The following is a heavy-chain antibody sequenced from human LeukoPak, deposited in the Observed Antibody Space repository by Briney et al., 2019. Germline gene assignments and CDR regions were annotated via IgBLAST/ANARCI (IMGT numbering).Heavy chain of an antibody. J-gene: IGHJ4*02. V-gene: IGHV4-59*01. CDR1: GVSIGTYY. CDR2: VYYAGIT. D-gene: IGHD6-19*01. Sequence: SETLSLTCTVSGVSIGTYYWNWIRRPPGKGLEWNGHVYYAGITDYNPSLQSRVTISVDPSRDQLSLKLNSVTAADTAVYYCARQGYKSGWYPTFDFWGPGTQVIVSS. CDR3: ARQGYKSGWYPTFDF.